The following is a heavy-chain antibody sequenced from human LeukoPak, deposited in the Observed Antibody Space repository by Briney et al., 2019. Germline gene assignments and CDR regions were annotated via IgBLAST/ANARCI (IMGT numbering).Heavy chain of an antibody. J-gene: IGHJ4*02. D-gene: IGHD5-24*01. V-gene: IGHV4-59*12. CDR3: ARSTGRDGFNRLYYFDY. Sequence: SETLSLTCTVSGGSISSYYWSWIRQPPGKGLERIGYVYNSGSTNFNPSLKSRVTISLDTSKNQFSLKLSSVTAADTAVYHCARSTGRDGFNRLYYFDYWGQGALVTVSS. CDR1: GGSISSYY. CDR2: VYNSGST.